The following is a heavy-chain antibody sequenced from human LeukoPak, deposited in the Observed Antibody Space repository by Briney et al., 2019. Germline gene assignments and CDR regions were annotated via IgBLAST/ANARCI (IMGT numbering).Heavy chain of an antibody. CDR3: ARCFGSTSWGFDY. D-gene: IGHD2-2*01. V-gene: IGHV4-31*03. CDR1: GGSISSGGYY. CDR2: IYYSGST. J-gene: IGHJ4*02. Sequence: ASQTLSLTCTVSGGSISSGGYYWSWIRQHPGKGLEWIGYIYYSGSTYYNPSLKSRVTISVDTSKNQFSLKLSSVTAADTAVYYCARCFGSTSWGFDYWGQEPLVTVPS.